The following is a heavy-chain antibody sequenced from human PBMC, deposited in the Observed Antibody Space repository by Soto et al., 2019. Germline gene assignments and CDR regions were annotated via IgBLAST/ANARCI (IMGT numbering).Heavy chain of an antibody. J-gene: IGHJ5*02. D-gene: IGHD3-10*01. CDR2: ISTNKGNT. CDR3: ARHGGHYYGSGSYFEDWFDP. V-gene: IGHV1-18*01. Sequence: ASVKVSCKTSGYTFTTYGITWVRQAPGQGLEWMGWISTNKGNTNYAQKFQGRVTMTTDTSTSTAYMELRSLRSDDTAMYYCARHGGHYYGSGSYFEDWFDPWGQGTLVTVSS. CDR1: GYTFTTYG.